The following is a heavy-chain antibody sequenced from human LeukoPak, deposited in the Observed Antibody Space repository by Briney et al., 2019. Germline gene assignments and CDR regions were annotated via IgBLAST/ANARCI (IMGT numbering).Heavy chain of an antibody. V-gene: IGHV4-34*01. CDR3: ATYGGDWKFDS. CDR2: ITYRGSP. J-gene: IGHJ4*02. CDR1: DGSLDIYY. D-gene: IGHD2-21*01. Sequence: PSETLSLTCGASDGSLDIYYWMFVRQPPGKGLQWIGEITYRGSPYYHPSLKSRGTISIDASQRHVSLPLNSVTAADTAVYYCATYGGDWKFDSWGQGTLVTVSS.